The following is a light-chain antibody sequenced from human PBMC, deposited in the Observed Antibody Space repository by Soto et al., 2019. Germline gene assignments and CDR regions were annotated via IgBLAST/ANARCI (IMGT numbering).Light chain of an antibody. V-gene: IGKV3-20*01. CDR2: GAS. CDR3: QQYGSSGT. J-gene: IGKJ1*01. Sequence: EIVLTQSPGTLSLSPGERASLSCRASQSVSNNYLAWYQQKPGQAPRLLSYGASNRATGIPARFSGSGSGTDFTLTISRLEPEDFAVYYCQQYGSSGTFGQGTKVDIK. CDR1: QSVSNNY.